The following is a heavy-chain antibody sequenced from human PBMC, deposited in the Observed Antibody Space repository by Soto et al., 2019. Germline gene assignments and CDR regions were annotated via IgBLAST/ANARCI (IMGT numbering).Heavy chain of an antibody. CDR3: ARDPGSGYDY. J-gene: IGHJ4*02. V-gene: IGHV1-69*13. D-gene: IGHD3-22*01. CDR1: GGTFSSYA. CDR2: LIPIFGTA. Sequence: SSVKVSCKASGGTFSSYAIRWARQAAGQEREWMGGLIPIFGTANHAQKFQGRVTITADESTSTAYMELSSLRSENTAVYYCARDPGSGYDYWGQGTLVTVSS.